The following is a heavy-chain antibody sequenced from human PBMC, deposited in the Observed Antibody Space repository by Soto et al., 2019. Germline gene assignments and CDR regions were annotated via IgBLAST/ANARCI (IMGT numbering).Heavy chain of an antibody. CDR1: GDSISSGDLY. Sequence: SETLSLTCSVSGDSISSGDLYWSWIRQPPGKGLEWIGYIYDSGSTYYNPSLKSRINMSVDMSKNQFSLKLTSVTAADTAVYYCATTVDFWSGYYAYWGQGTLVTAPQ. CDR2: IYDSGST. D-gene: IGHD3-3*01. CDR3: ATTVDFWSGYYAY. V-gene: IGHV4-30-4*01. J-gene: IGHJ4*02.